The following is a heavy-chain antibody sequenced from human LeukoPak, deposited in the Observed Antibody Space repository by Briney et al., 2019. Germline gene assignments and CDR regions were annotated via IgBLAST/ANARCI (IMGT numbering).Heavy chain of an antibody. CDR1: GGSINSHY. CDR3: ARHAEGVFDY. CDR2: IHYTGTT. Sequence: KPSETLSLTCIVSGGSINSHYWSWIRQPPGKGLEWIGDIHYTGTTKYNPSVKSRVTISIDTSKNQFSLELSSVTATDTAVYYCARHAEGVFDYWGQGTLVTVSS. V-gene: IGHV4-59*08. J-gene: IGHJ4*02. D-gene: IGHD3-10*01.